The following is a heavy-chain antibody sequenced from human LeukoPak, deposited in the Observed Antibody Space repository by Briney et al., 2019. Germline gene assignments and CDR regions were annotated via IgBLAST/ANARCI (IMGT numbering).Heavy chain of an antibody. CDR3: ARGHIAVAVLLYDY. V-gene: IGHV3-23*01. Sequence: GGSLRLSCAASGFTFSSYAMSWVRQAPGKGLEWVSAISGSGGSTYYADSVKGRFTISRDNSKNTLYLQMNSLRAEDTAVYYCARGHIAVAVLLYDYWGQGTLVTVSS. CDR2: ISGSGGST. CDR1: GFTFSSYA. J-gene: IGHJ4*02. D-gene: IGHD6-19*01.